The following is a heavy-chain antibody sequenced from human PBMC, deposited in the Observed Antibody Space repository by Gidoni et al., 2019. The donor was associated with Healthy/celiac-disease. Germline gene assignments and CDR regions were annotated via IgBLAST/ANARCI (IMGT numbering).Heavy chain of an antibody. CDR1: GFTCSSDA. Sequence: EVQLLESGGGFVQPGGSLRLACAASGFTCSSDAMSWVRQAPGKGLEWVSAFSGSVGSTYYAYSVKGRFTISRDNSKNTLYLQMNSLRAEDTAVYYCATRLPFDYWGQGTLVTVSS. V-gene: IGHV3-23*01. J-gene: IGHJ4*02. CDR3: ATRLPFDY. D-gene: IGHD5-18*01. CDR2: FSGSVGST.